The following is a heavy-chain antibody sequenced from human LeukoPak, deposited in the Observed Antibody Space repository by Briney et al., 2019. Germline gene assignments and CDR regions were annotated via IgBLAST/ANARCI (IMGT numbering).Heavy chain of an antibody. CDR2: INSDGSGT. V-gene: IGHV3-74*01. CDR3: ATRLAYSSSWYHPFDP. Sequence: GGSLRLSCAASGFTFSSYWMHGVRQAPGKRLVWVSRINSDGSGTSYADSVKGRFTISRDNAKNTLYLQMNSLRAEDTAVYYCATRLAYSSSWYHPFDPWGQGTLVTVSS. J-gene: IGHJ5*02. CDR1: GFTFSSYW. D-gene: IGHD6-13*01.